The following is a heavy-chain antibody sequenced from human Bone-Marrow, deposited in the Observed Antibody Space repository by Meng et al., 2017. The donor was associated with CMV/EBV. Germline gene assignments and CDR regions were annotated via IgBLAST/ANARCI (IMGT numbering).Heavy chain of an antibody. V-gene: IGHV1-18*01. CDR1: GYTFTSYG. Sequence: ASVKVSCKASGYTFTSYGISWVRQAPGQGLEWMGWISAYNGDTNYARKLQGRVTLTTETSTSTAYMELRSLRSDDTAVYYCARDSYYDFFSFVFYYYGMDVWGQGTTVTVSS. D-gene: IGHD3-3*01. CDR2: ISAYNGDT. CDR3: ARDSYYDFFSFVFYYYGMDV. J-gene: IGHJ6*02.